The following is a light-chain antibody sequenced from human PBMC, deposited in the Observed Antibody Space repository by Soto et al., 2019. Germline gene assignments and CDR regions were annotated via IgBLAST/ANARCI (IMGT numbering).Light chain of an antibody. CDR1: QSVSSRY. CDR3: QQRAKWPST. V-gene: IGKV3D-20*02. J-gene: IGKJ2*02. Sequence: EIVLTQSPGTLSLSPGERATLSCRASQSVSSRYLAWYQKKPGQAPRLLIYDAYTRATGVGARFAGSGSATDFSLTITSLEPEDFAVYYCQQRAKWPSTFGPGTKVEMK. CDR2: DAY.